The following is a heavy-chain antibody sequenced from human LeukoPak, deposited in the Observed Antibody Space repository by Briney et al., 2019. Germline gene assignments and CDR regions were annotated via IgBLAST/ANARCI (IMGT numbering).Heavy chain of an antibody. D-gene: IGHD6-19*01. V-gene: IGHV3-74*01. CDR2: INGDGSST. CDR3: ARFPRGYTSGWYFDY. Sequence: GGSLRLSCAASGFTVSSYYMTWVRQAPGKGRVWVSVINGDGSSTSHADSVKGRFTISRDTAKNALYLQRNSLRAEDTAVYYCARFPRGYTSGWYFDYWGQGTLVTVSS. CDR1: GFTVSSYY. J-gene: IGHJ4*02.